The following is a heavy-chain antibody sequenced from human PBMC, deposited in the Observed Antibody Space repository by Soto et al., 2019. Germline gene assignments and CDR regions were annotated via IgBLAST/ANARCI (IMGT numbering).Heavy chain of an antibody. J-gene: IGHJ6*03. D-gene: IGHD5-12*01. CDR1: GFTFSSYG. CDR2: ISHDGSNK. V-gene: IGHV3-30*18. CDR3: AKGIYSGYNGDSSFYMDV. Sequence: GGSLRLSCAASGFTFSSYGMHWVRQAPGKGLEWVAVISHDGSNKYYADSVKGRFTISRDNSKNTLYLQMNSLRAEDTAVYYCAKGIYSGYNGDSSFYMDVWGKGTTVTVSS.